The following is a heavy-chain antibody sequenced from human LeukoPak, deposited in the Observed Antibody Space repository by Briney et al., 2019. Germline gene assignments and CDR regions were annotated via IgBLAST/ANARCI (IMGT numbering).Heavy chain of an antibody. CDR1: GGSTSSGSYY. D-gene: IGHD4-17*01. Sequence: SETLSLTCTVSGGSTSSGSYYWSWIRQPAGKGLEWIGRIYTSGSTNYNPSLKSRVTISVDTSKNQFSLKLSSVTAADTAVYYCARTGDYGETFDIWGQGTMVTVSS. CDR3: ARTGDYGETFDI. J-gene: IGHJ3*02. CDR2: IYTSGST. V-gene: IGHV4-61*02.